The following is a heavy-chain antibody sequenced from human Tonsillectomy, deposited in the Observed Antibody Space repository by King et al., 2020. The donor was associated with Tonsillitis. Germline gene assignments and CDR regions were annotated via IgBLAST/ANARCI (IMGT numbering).Heavy chain of an antibody. Sequence: VQLVQSGAEVKKPGSSLKVSCKASGGTFNNYGNSWVRQAPGQGLEWMGGIIPIFGATNYAQKFQGRVTITADESTRTAYMELSSLRSDDTAVYYCARRGIINYGMDVWGQGTTVIVSS. J-gene: IGHJ6*02. D-gene: IGHD2-15*01. CDR2: IIPIFGAT. CDR1: GGTFNNYG. CDR3: ARRGIINYGMDV. V-gene: IGHV1-69*01.